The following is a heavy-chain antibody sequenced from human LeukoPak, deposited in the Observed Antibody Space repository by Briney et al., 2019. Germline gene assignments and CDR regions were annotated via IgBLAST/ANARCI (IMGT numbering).Heavy chain of an antibody. CDR3: ARGRPPKVYYFDY. Sequence: PSETLSLTCAVYGGSFSGYYWSWIRQPPGKGLEWIGEINHSGSTNYNPSLKSRVTISVDTSKNQFSLKLSSVTAADTAVYYCARGRPPKVYYFDYWGQGTLVTVPS. J-gene: IGHJ4*02. D-gene: IGHD2-8*01. CDR1: GGSFSGYY. CDR2: INHSGST. V-gene: IGHV4-34*01.